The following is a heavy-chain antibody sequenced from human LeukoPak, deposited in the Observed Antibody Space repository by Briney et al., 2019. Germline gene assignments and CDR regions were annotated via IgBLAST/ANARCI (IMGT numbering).Heavy chain of an antibody. CDR1: GGSISGYY. CDR3: ARHQWHYYYYMGV. D-gene: IGHD6-19*01. J-gene: IGHJ6*03. CDR2: IYYSGDT. Sequence: PSETLSLTCTVSGGSISGYYWGWIRQPPGKGLEWIGSIYYSGDTYYNPSLKSRRVTISVDTSKNQFSLRLSSVTAADTAVYYCARHQWHYYYYMGVWGKGSTVTVSS. V-gene: IGHV4-39*01.